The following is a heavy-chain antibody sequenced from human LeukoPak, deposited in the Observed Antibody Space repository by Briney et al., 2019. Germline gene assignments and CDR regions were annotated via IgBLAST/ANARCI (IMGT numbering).Heavy chain of an antibody. CDR1: GFTFSPYG. CDR3: ARGWYSGDARPHFDY. J-gene: IGHJ4*02. Sequence: PGGSLRLSCAASGFTFSPYGTHWVRQAPGKGLEWVAVISYDGRNKYYADSVKGRFTISRDNSKNTLYLQMNSLRAEDTAVYYCARGWYSGDARPHFDYWGTGTLVTVSS. CDR2: ISYDGRNK. D-gene: IGHD6-19*01. V-gene: IGHV3-30*03.